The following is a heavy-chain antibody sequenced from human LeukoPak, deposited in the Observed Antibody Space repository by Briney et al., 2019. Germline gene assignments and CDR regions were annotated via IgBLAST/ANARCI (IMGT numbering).Heavy chain of an antibody. CDR2: IHYSRSS. V-gene: IGHV4-59*03. D-gene: IGHD2-8*01. Sequence: PSETLSLTCTVSGDSTSNFYWNWIRQSPGKGLEWIGNIHYSRSSVYNPSLKSRVTISIDTSRRQFFLKLNSVTAADTAVYFCALAPNSNWFDFWGPGTLVTVSS. CDR1: GDSTSNFY. CDR3: ALAPNSNWFDF. J-gene: IGHJ5*01.